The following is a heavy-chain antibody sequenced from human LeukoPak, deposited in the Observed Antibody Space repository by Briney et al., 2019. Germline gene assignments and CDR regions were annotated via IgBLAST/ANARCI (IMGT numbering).Heavy chain of an antibody. CDR2: ISAYNRNT. V-gene: IGHV1-18*01. J-gene: IGHJ6*02. Sequence: ASVKVSCKASGYTYTSYGISWVRQAPGQGLEWMGWISAYNRNTNYAQKLQDRVTMPTDSSTTTAYMELRSLTSDDTALYYCARDTAVAYYGMDVRGQGTTVTVSS. D-gene: IGHD5-18*01. CDR1: GYTYTSYG. CDR3: ARDTAVAYYGMDV.